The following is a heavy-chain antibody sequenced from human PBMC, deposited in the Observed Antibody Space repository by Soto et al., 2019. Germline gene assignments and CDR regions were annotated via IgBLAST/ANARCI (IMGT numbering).Heavy chain of an antibody. CDR3: ARVLRWTRSFDF. Sequence: SETLSLTCSVSGGYITGSSFSWGWIRQSPGTGLQWIGSLSYSGSTYYNPSLKGRVAISADTSKNAFSLELKLMTAADTATYFCARVLRWTRSFDFWGRGTLVTVSS. V-gene: IGHV4-39*01. CDR1: GGYITGSSFS. J-gene: IGHJ4*02. D-gene: IGHD3-16*01. CDR2: LSYSGST.